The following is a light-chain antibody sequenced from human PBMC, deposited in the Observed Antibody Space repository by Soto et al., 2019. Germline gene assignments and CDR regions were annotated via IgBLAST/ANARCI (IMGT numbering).Light chain of an antibody. CDR2: GAS. V-gene: IGKV3-20*01. J-gene: IGKJ1*01. CDR1: QSVRSNY. CDR3: QQYGSSPWT. Sequence: EIVLTQSPGTLSLSPGESATLSCRASQSVRSNYVAWYQQKPGQGPRLLIYGASSRATGIPDRFSGSGSGTDFTLSISRLEPEDFVVYYCQQYGSSPWTFGQGTKVEIK.